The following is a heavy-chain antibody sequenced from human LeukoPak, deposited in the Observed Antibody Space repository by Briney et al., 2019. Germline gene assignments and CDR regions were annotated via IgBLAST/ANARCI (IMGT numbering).Heavy chain of an antibody. CDR1: GFTFSSYW. CDR3: AKDGGLWVSAHWGDS. V-gene: IGHV3-7*01. CDR2: IKKDGSAK. J-gene: IGHJ4*02. D-gene: IGHD7-27*01. Sequence: SGGSLRLSCTASGFTFSSYWMNWVRQAPGKGLEWVAGIKKDGSAKFYVDSVKGRFTISRDNTKNSLYLQMNSLGVEDTAVYYCAKDGGLWVSAHWGDSWGRGTLVTVSS.